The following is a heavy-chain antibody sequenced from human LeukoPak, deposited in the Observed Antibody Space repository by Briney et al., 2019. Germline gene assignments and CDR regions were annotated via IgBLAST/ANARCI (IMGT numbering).Heavy chain of an antibody. Sequence: GASVKVSCKASGYTFTTHDINWVRQATGQGLESLGWMSPNSGDTGYAQKFQGRVTMTSDSSISTAYMELSSLRSEDTAIYYCVRTPPNWGFDYWGQGTLVTVSS. D-gene: IGHD7-27*01. CDR1: GYTFTTHD. V-gene: IGHV1-8*01. CDR3: VRTPPNWGFDY. J-gene: IGHJ4*02. CDR2: MSPNSGDT.